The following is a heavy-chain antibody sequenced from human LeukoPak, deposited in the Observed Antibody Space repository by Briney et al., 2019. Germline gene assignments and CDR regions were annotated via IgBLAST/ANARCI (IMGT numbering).Heavy chain of an antibody. V-gene: IGHV3-9*01. CDR2: ISWNSGSI. J-gene: IGHJ4*02. CDR1: GFTFDDYA. CDR3: AKAPSSSWVDYFDY. D-gene: IGHD6-6*01. Sequence: GGSLRLSCAASGFTFDDYAMHWVRQAPGKGLEWVSGISWNSGSIGYADSVKGRFTISRDNAKNSLYLQMNSLRAEDTALYYCAKAPSSSWVDYFDYWGQGTLVTVSS.